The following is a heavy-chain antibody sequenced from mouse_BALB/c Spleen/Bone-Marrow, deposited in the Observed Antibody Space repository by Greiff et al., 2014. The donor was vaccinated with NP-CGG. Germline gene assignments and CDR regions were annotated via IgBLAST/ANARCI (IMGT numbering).Heavy chain of an antibody. Sequence: VHLVESGAELVGPGTSVKVSCKASGYAFTNYLIEWVKQRPGQGLEWIGVINPGSGATNYNENFKGKATLTADKSSSTPYMQLSSLTSDDSAVYFCARRLTGTLYFDYWGQGTTLTVSS. V-gene: IGHV1-54*03. J-gene: IGHJ2*01. CDR2: INPGSGAT. D-gene: IGHD4-1*01. CDR3: ARRLTGTLYFDY. CDR1: GYAFTNYL.